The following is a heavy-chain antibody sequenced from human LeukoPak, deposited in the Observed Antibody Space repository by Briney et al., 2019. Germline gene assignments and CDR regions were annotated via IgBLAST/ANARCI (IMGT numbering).Heavy chain of an antibody. D-gene: IGHD2-2*01. Sequence: GASAKVSCKASGGTFSSYAISWVRQAPAQGLEWMGGIIPIFGTANYAQKFQGRVTITTDESTSTAYMELSSLRSEDTAVYYCASSPLCSSTSCHGSLYYYYYMDVWGKGTTVTVSS. CDR2: IIPIFGTA. V-gene: IGHV1-69*05. J-gene: IGHJ6*03. CDR3: ASSPLCSSTSCHGSLYYYYYMDV. CDR1: GGTFSSYA.